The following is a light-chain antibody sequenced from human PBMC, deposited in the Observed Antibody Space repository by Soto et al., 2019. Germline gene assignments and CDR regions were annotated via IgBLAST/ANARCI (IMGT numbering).Light chain of an antibody. CDR1: QSVSTK. Sequence: ETVMTQSPATLSLSPGERATLSCRASQSVSTKLAWYQQKPGQAPRLLIYGASTRATGIPARFSGSGSGTEVTLTVSSLQSEDFAVYYCQQYDDWPPITFGQGTRLEIK. CDR2: GAS. CDR3: QQYDDWPPIT. J-gene: IGKJ5*01. V-gene: IGKV3D-15*01.